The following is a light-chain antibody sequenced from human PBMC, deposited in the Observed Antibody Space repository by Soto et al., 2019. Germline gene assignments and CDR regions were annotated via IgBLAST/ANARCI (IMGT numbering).Light chain of an antibody. V-gene: IGKV3-20*01. J-gene: IGKJ4*01. CDR2: GVS. CDR1: QSVSSSY. CDR3: QQYGGSPPLT. Sequence: EIVLTQSPGTLSLSPGERATLSCRASQSVSSSYLAWYQQKPGQAPRLLMYGVSNRATGIPDRFSGSGSGTDFTLTISNLEPGDFAVYYCQQYGGSPPLTFGGGTKVEIK.